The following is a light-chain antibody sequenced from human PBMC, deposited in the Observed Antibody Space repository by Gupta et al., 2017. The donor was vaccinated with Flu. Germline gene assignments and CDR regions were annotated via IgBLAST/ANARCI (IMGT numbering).Light chain of an antibody. CDR1: SANIGNNS. CDR3: SVWAGSLRPWV. CDR2: ADA. V-gene: IGLV6-57*03. J-gene: IGLJ3*02. Sequence: VPVSCSRSSANIGNNSLYWYQHLPVSAPTPVICADAQRPSGFPDRFSGSSACPSDSPSLTRIRSNDEEEDDCSVWAGSLRPWVFGGGTRLTVL.